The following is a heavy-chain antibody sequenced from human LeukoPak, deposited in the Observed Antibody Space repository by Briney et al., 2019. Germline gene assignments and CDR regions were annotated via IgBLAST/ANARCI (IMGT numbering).Heavy chain of an antibody. V-gene: IGHV1-8*01. CDR3: ARGRYNSGWDDY. D-gene: IGHD6-19*01. CDR1: GYTFTSYD. Sequence: ASVKVSCKASGYTFTSYDINWVRQATGQGLEWMGWMNPNSGNTGYAQKFQGRVSMTRNTSISTAYMELSSLRSEDTAVYYCARGRYNSGWDDYWGQGTLVTVSS. J-gene: IGHJ4*02. CDR2: MNPNSGNT.